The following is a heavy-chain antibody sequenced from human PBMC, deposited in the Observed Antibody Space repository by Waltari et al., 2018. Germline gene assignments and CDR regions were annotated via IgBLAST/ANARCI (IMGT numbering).Heavy chain of an antibody. J-gene: IGHJ4*02. Sequence: QVQLVESGGGVVQPGRSLRLSCAASGFTFSSYAMHWVRQAPAKGLEWVAVISYDGSNKYYADSVKGRFTISRDNSKNTLYLQMNSLRAEDTAVYYCARDLLSARYSSSWYLGYWGQGTLVTVSS. CDR3: ARDLLSARYSSSWYLGY. V-gene: IGHV3-30-3*01. CDR1: GFTFSSYA. CDR2: ISYDGSNK. D-gene: IGHD6-13*01.